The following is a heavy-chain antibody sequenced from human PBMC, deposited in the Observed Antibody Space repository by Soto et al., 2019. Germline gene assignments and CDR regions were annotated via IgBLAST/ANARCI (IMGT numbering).Heavy chain of an antibody. CDR2: ISAYNGNT. Sequence: GASGKVSCKASGYTFTSYGISWVRQAPGQGLEWMGWISAYNGNTNYAQKLQGRVTMTTDTSTSTAYMELRSLRSDDTAVYYCARAPTVVTAIAFDIWGQGTMVTVSS. CDR1: GYTFTSYG. J-gene: IGHJ3*02. D-gene: IGHD2-21*02. CDR3: ARAPTVVTAIAFDI. V-gene: IGHV1-18*01.